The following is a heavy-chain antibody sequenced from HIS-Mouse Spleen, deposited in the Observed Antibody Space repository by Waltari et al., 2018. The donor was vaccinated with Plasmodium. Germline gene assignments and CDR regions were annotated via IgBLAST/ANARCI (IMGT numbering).Heavy chain of an antibody. CDR3: ARVLGYKAAAGTFVEYFQH. Sequence: QVQLVQSGAEVKKPGASVKVSCKASGYTFTGYYMHWVRQAPGQGLEWMGWINPNSGGTNYAQQFQGRVTMTRDTSISTAYMELSRLRSDDTAVYYCARVLGYKAAAGTFVEYFQHWGQGTLVTVSS. V-gene: IGHV1-2*02. CDR1: GYTFTGYY. D-gene: IGHD6-13*01. CDR2: INPNSGGT. J-gene: IGHJ1*01.